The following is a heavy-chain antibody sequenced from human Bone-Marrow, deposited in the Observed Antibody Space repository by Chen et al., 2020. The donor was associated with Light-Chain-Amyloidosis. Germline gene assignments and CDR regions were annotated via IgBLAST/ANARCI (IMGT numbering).Heavy chain of an antibody. CDR3: AFRSRDCFSGGPCYGDAFNV. D-gene: IGHD2-21*02. V-gene: IGHV3-53*02. Sequence: EVQLVETGGGVIQPGGSLRLSCAASGFSASGNYMTWVRQAPGRGLEWVSLMYAGGSTFYAGSVKGRFTISRDISENTLILQMSSLRADDTAVYYCAFRSRDCFSGGPCYGDAFNVWGQGTVVTVSS. J-gene: IGHJ3*01. CDR1: GFSASGNY. CDR2: MYAGGST.